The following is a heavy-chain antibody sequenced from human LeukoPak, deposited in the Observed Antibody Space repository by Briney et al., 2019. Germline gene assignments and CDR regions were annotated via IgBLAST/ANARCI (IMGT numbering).Heavy chain of an antibody. CDR1: GFTFSSYA. Sequence: GGSLRLSCAASGFTFSSYAMHWVRQAPGKGLEWVAVISYDGSNKYYADSVKGRFTISRDNSKNTLYLQMNSLRAEDTAIYYCARDVPLMGASKTRYFDYWGQGTLVTVSS. V-gene: IGHV3-30-3*01. J-gene: IGHJ4*02. CDR2: ISYDGSNK. D-gene: IGHD1-26*01. CDR3: ARDVPLMGASKTRYFDY.